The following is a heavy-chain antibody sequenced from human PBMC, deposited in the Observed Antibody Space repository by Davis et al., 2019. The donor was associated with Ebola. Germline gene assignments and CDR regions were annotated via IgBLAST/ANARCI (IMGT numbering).Heavy chain of an antibody. Sequence: SETLSLTCAVYGGSFSGYYWSWIRQPPGKGLEWIGEINHSGSTNCNPSLKSRVTISVDTSKNQFSLKLSSVTAADTAVYYCARIHYYYYYGMDVWGQGTTVTVSS. CDR1: GGSFSGYY. J-gene: IGHJ6*02. CDR2: INHSGST. CDR3: ARIHYYYYYGMDV. V-gene: IGHV4-34*01.